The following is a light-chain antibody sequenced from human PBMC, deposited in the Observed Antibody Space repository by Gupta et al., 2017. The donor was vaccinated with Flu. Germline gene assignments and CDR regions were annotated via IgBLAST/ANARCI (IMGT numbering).Light chain of an antibody. Sequence: DIQMTQSPSTLSASVGDRVTITCRASQTISSWLAWYQQKPGKAPKLLIYKASTLETGVPSRFSGSGSGTEFTLTISSLQPDDFATYYCQQDNSYLITFGQGTQVEIK. J-gene: IGKJ5*01. CDR3: QQDNSYLIT. CDR2: KAS. CDR1: QTISSW. V-gene: IGKV1-5*03.